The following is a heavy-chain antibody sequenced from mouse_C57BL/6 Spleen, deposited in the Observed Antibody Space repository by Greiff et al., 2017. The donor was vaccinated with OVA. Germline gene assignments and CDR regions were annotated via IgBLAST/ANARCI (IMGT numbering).Heavy chain of an antibody. CDR3: ARSGYDYDVGYFDV. CDR2: IYPGDGDT. D-gene: IGHD2-4*01. V-gene: IGHV1-82*01. Sequence: QVQLKESGPELVKPGASVKISCKASGYAFSSSWMNWVKQRPGKGLEWIGRIYPGDGDTNYNGKFKGKATLTADKSSSTAYMQLSSLTSEDSAVYFCARSGYDYDVGYFDVWGTGTTVTVSS. J-gene: IGHJ1*03. CDR1: GYAFSSSW.